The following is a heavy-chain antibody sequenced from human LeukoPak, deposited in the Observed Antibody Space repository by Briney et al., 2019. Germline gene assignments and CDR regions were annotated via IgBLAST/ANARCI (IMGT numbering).Heavy chain of an antibody. Sequence: GGSLRLSCAASGFTFSSYAMSWVRQAPGKRLEWVSAISGSGGSAYYADSVKGRFTISRDNSKHPLYLQMDSLRAADTDVYYCAKDRPYHPWGRGTLVTVSS. V-gene: IGHV3-23*01. CDR3: AKDRPYHP. CDR1: GFTFSSYA. J-gene: IGHJ2*01. D-gene: IGHD6-6*01. CDR2: ISGSGGSA.